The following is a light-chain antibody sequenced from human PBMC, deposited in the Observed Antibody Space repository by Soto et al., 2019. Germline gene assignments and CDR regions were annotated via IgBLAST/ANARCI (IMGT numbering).Light chain of an antibody. V-gene: IGKV1-5*01. CDR2: DAS. Sequence: DIQMTQSPSTLSASVGDRVTITCRASQNTKWLAWYQQKPGKAPKVLIYDASNLHSGVPSRFSGSGSGTEFTLSISSLQPDDFATYYCQQYNANFGQGTKVDVK. J-gene: IGKJ1*01. CDR3: QQYNAN. CDR1: QNTKW.